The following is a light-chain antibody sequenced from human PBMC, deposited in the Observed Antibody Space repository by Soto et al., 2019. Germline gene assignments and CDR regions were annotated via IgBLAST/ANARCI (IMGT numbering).Light chain of an antibody. Sequence: DIQMTQSPSSLSASVGDRVTITCRASQGISNYLAWYQQKPGKVPKLLIYAASTLQSGVPSRFSGSGSGTDFTLTISSLQPDDVATYYCQKYNSAPPGFTFGPGTKVDIK. CDR2: AAS. CDR3: QKYNSAPPGFT. V-gene: IGKV1-27*01. J-gene: IGKJ3*01. CDR1: QGISNY.